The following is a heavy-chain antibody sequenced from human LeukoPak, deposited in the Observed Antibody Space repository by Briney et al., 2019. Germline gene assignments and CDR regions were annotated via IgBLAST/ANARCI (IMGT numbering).Heavy chain of an antibody. Sequence: ASVKVSCKASGYTFNTYGISWVRQAPGRGLEWMGWASTLNTDRNFAQKFQGRVTLTTDIPTSTADMELRSLTSDDTAVYYCAKDRWRDGSSSFDNWGQGTLVTVSS. J-gene: IGHJ4*02. CDR1: GYTFNTYG. CDR3: AKDRWRDGSSSFDN. CDR2: ASTLNTDR. V-gene: IGHV1-18*01. D-gene: IGHD6-6*01.